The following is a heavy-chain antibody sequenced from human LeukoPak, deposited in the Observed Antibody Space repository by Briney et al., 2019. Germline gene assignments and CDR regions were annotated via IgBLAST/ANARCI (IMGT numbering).Heavy chain of an antibody. J-gene: IGHJ6*02. D-gene: IGHD3-22*01. CDR2: IYYSGST. CDR1: GGSISSGDYY. CDR3: ARDSSGYYYGMDA. Sequence: SQTLSLTCTVSGGSISSGDYYWSWIRQPPGKGLEWIGYIYYSGSTYYNPSLKSRVTISVDTSKNQFSLKLSSVTAADTAVYYCARDSSGYYYGMDAWGQGTTVTVSS. V-gene: IGHV4-30-4*01.